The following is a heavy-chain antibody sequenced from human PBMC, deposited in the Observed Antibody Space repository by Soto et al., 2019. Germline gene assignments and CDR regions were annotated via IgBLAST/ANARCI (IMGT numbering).Heavy chain of an antibody. CDR3: AREGGGDSSGYPDYYYGMDV. Sequence: QVQLQESGPGLVKPSETLSLTCTVSGGSVSSGSYYWSWIRQPPGKGLEWIGYIYYSGSTNYNPSLKSRVTISVDTSKIQFSLKLSSVTAADTAVYYCAREGGGDSSGYPDYYYGMDVWGQGTTVTVSS. D-gene: IGHD3-22*01. CDR1: GGSVSSGSYY. CDR2: IYYSGST. J-gene: IGHJ6*02. V-gene: IGHV4-61*01.